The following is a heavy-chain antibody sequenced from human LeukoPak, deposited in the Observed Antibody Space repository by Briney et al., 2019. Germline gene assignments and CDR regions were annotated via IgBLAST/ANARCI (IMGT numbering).Heavy chain of an antibody. Sequence: SGGSLRLSCAASGFSFSSYEMNWVRQAPGKGLEWISYISNTATTIDYADSVKSRFTISRDNAKNSLYLQMKSLRAEDTAIYYCARDTQWSYFDYWGQGTLVTVSS. CDR1: GFSFSSYE. J-gene: IGHJ4*02. CDR2: ISNTATTI. CDR3: ARDTQWSYFDY. V-gene: IGHV3-48*03. D-gene: IGHD2-15*01.